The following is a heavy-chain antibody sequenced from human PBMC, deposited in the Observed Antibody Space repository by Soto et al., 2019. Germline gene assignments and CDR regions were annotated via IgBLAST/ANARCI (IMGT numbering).Heavy chain of an antibody. D-gene: IGHD3-9*01. V-gene: IGHV4-31*03. J-gene: IGHJ4*02. CDR1: GGSISSGGYY. CDR3: ARLRNYILTGYPTYYFDY. CDR2: IYYSGST. Sequence: PSETLSLTCTVSGGSISSGGYYWSWIRQHPGKGLEWIGYIYYSGSTYYNPSLKSRVTISVDTSKNQFSLKLSSVTAADTAVYYCARLRNYILTGYPTYYFDYWGQGTLVTVSS.